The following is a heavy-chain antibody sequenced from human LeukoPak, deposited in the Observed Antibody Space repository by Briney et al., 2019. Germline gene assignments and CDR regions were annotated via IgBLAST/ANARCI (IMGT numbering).Heavy chain of an antibody. J-gene: IGHJ4*02. Sequence: SETLSLTCSVSGDSISSSSYYWGWLRQPPGKGLEWIGSTYYTGSTYYNPSLKSRVTISIDTSKNQFSLKLSSVTAEDTAVYFCVYILYCSGGSCHTTSFAYWGQGTLGTVSS. CDR2: TYYTGST. CDR3: VYILYCSGGSCHTTSFAY. V-gene: IGHV4-39*01. D-gene: IGHD2-15*01. CDR1: GDSISSSSYY.